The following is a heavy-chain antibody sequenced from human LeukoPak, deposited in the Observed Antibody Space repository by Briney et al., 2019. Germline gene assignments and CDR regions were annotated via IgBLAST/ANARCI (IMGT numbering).Heavy chain of an antibody. J-gene: IGHJ2*01. Sequence: SETLSLTCTVSGGSISSYYWSWLRQPAGKGLKWIGHMYISGSTNYNPSLKSRVTMSVDTSKNQFSLKLSSVTAADTAVYFCARSIRNWYFDLWGRGTLVTVSS. D-gene: IGHD5-12*01. CDR2: MYISGST. V-gene: IGHV4-4*07. CDR1: GGSISSYY. CDR3: ARSIRNWYFDL.